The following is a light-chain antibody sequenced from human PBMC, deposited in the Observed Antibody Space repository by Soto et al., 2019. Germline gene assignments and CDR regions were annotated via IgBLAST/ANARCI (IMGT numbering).Light chain of an antibody. V-gene: IGKV1-5*03. CDR2: KAS. J-gene: IGKJ1*01. CDR3: QQYNSYLT. Sequence: DIQMTQSPSTLSASVGDRVTITCRASQSISSWLAWYQQKPGKAPKLLFYKASSLESGVPSRFSGSGSGTEFTLTISSLQPDDFATYYCQQYNSYLTFGQGTKVEIK. CDR1: QSISSW.